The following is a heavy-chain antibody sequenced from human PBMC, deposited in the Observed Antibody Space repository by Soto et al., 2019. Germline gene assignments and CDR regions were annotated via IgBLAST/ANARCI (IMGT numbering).Heavy chain of an antibody. V-gene: IGHV3-74*01. J-gene: IGHJ4*02. CDR2: INSDGSST. Sequence: GSLRLSCAASGFTFSSYWMHWVRQAPGKGLVWVSRINSDGSSTSYADSVKGRFTISRDNAKNTLYLQMNSLRAEDTAVYYCASEGMYNWNLDYWGQGTLVTVSS. CDR1: GFTFSSYW. D-gene: IGHD1-20*01. CDR3: ASEGMYNWNLDY.